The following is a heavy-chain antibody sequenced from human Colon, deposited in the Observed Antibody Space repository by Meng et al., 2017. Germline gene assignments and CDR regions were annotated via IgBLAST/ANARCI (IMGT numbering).Heavy chain of an antibody. D-gene: IGHD1-7*01. Sequence: VQRQESGPGLVGPSGTLSLTCEVSGGSISSSQWWSWVRQPPGKGLEWIAEIDHTGNTNYNPSLKSRVTISVDKSKNQFSLKLSFMTAADTAVYYCARVGPGELPNFFDPWGQGTLVTVSS. CDR3: ARVGPGELPNFFDP. CDR1: GGSISSSQW. CDR2: IDHTGNT. J-gene: IGHJ5*02. V-gene: IGHV4-4*02.